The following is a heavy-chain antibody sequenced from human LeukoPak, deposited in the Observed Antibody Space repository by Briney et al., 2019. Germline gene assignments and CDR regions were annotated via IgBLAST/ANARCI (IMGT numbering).Heavy chain of an antibody. J-gene: IGHJ2*01. CDR3: ARDFGMTPRYFDL. Sequence: GGSLRLSCAASGFNFGSYSMNWVRQAPGKGLEWVSSISFGGSRIYYPDSLKGRFTISRDNAKNSLYLQMDSLRAEDTALYYCARDFGMTPRYFDLWGRGTLVTVSS. CDR1: GFNFGSYS. V-gene: IGHV3-21*01. D-gene: IGHD3-10*01. CDR2: ISFGGSRI.